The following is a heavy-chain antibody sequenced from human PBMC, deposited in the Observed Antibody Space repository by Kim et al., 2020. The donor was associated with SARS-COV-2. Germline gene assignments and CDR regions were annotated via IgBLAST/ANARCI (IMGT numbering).Heavy chain of an antibody. CDR3: ASLYGDPNY. Sequence: SNKYYADSVKGRFTISRDNSKNTLYLQMNSLRAEDTAGYYCASLYGDPNYWGQGTLVTVSS. D-gene: IGHD4-17*01. CDR2: SNK. V-gene: IGHV3-30*01. J-gene: IGHJ4*02.